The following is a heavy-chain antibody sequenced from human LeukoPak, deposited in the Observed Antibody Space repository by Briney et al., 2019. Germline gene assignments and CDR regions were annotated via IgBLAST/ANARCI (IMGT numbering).Heavy chain of an antibody. Sequence: GGSLRLSCAASGFTFSSYAMSWVRQAPGKGLEWVSAISGSGGSTYYADSVKGRFTISRDNSKNTLYLQMNSLRAEDTAVYYCAKSEGKQQLAQYFQHWGQGTLVTVSS. CDR1: GFTFSSYA. CDR2: ISGSGGST. J-gene: IGHJ1*01. CDR3: AKSEGKQQLAQYFQH. D-gene: IGHD6-13*01. V-gene: IGHV3-23*01.